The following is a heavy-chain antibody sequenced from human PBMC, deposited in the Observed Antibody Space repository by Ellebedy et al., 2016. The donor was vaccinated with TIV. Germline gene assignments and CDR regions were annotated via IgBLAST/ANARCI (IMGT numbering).Heavy chain of an antibody. CDR2: ISAYNLDT. CDR3: ARDLSPGYTYGRDFDV. CDR1: GYTFSNYG. V-gene: IGHV1-18*01. Sequence: ASVKVSCXASGYTFSNYGITWVRQAPGQGLEWMGWISAYNLDTKYAQKVQDRVSMTIDISTTTASMELRGLRSDDTAVYYCARDLSPGYTYGRDFDVWGQGTLVTVSS. J-gene: IGHJ4*02. D-gene: IGHD5-18*01.